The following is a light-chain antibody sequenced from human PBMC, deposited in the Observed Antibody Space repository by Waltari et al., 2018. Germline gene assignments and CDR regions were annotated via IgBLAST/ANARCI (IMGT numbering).Light chain of an antibody. V-gene: IGLV2-14*03. Sequence: QSALTQPASVSGSPGQSITISCTGARSDVGGYDYVSWYQQHPGKAPNLMIFYVTKRLSGVSTRFSASKSGNTASLTISGLRAEDEADYYCSSYTDTSTRYVFGTGTKVTVL. J-gene: IGLJ1*01. CDR3: SSYTDTSTRYV. CDR1: RSDVGGYDY. CDR2: YVT.